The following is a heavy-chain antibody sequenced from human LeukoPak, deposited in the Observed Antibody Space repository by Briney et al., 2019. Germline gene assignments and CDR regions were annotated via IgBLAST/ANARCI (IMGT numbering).Heavy chain of an antibody. CDR2: IYSGGST. CDR1: GFTVSSNY. D-gene: IGHD1-26*01. J-gene: IGHJ4*02. Sequence: GGSLRLSCAASGFTVSSNYMSWVRQAPGKGLEWVSVIYSGGSTYYADSVKGRFTISRDNSKNTLYLQMNSLRAEDTAVYYCARGIHAEYSGSYYFDYWGQGTLVTVSS. V-gene: IGHV3-53*01. CDR3: ARGIHAEYSGSYYFDY.